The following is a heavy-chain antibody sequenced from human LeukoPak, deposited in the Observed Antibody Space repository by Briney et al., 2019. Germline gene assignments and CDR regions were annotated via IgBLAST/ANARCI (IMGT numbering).Heavy chain of an antibody. CDR2: ISAYNGNT. V-gene: IGHV1-18*01. D-gene: IGHD3-10*01. J-gene: IGHJ4*02. Sequence: ASVKVSCKASGYTFTSYGISWVRQAPRQGLEWMGWISAYNGNTNYAQKLQGRVTMTTDTSTSTAYMELRSLRSDDTAVYYCARDLLLWFGELWGIDYWGQGTLVTVSS. CDR1: GYTFTSYG. CDR3: ARDLLLWFGELWGIDY.